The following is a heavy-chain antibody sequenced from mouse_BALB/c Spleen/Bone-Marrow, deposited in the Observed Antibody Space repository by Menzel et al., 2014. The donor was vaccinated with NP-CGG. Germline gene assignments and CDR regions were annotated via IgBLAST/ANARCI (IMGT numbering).Heavy chain of an antibody. Sequence: VQLKQSGSVLVRPGASVKLSCKASGYTFTSSWMHWVKQRPEQGLEWIGWIDPENGDTEYAPKFQGKATMTADTSSNTAYLQLSSLTSEDTAVYYCNRYDWYFDVWGAGTTVTVSS. V-gene: IGHV14-4*02. CDR3: NRYDWYFDV. J-gene: IGHJ1*01. D-gene: IGHD2-14*01. CDR2: IDPENGDT. CDR1: GYTFTSSW.